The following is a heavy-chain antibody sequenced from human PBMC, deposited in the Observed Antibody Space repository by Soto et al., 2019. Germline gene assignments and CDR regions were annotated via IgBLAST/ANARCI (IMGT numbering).Heavy chain of an antibody. D-gene: IGHD6-19*01. CDR2: INHSGST. CDR1: GGSFSGYY. J-gene: IGHJ6*02. V-gene: IGHV4-34*01. Sequence: PSETLSLTCAVYGGSFSGYYWSWIRQPPGKGLEWIGEINHSGSTNYNPSLKSRVTISVDTSKNQFSLKLSSVTAAGTAVYYCARGRRYTPVAGTDYYYYYGMDVWGQGTTVTVSS. CDR3: ARGRRYTPVAGTDYYYYYGMDV.